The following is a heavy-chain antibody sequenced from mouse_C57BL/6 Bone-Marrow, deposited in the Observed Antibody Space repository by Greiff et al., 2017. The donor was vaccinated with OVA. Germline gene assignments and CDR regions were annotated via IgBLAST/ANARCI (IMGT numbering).Heavy chain of an antibody. V-gene: IGHV6-3*01. J-gene: IGHJ2*01. CDR3: TAGSLLRSSGDYFDY. CDR2: IRLKSDNYAT. CDR1: GFTFSNYW. Sequence: EVMLVESGGGLVQPGGSMKLSCVASGFTFSNYWMNWVRQSPEKGLEWVAQIRLKSDNYATHYAESVKGRFTISRDDSKSSVYLQMNNLRAEDTGIYYCTAGSLLRSSGDYFDYWGQGTTLTVSS. D-gene: IGHD1-1*01.